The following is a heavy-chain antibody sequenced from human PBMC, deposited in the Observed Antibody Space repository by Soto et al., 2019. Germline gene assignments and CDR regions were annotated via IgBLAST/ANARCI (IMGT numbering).Heavy chain of an antibody. CDR2: TYYRSKWYN. V-gene: IGHV6-1*01. J-gene: IGHJ4*02. Sequence: SQTLSLTCAISGDSVSSNSAAWNWIRQSPSRGLEWLGRTYYRSKWYNDYAVSVKSRITINPDTSKNQFSLQLNSVTPEDTAVYYCARGYSSGYYLTHNFDYWGQGTLVTVSS. CDR1: GDSVSSNSAA. D-gene: IGHD3-22*01. CDR3: ARGYSSGYYLTHNFDY.